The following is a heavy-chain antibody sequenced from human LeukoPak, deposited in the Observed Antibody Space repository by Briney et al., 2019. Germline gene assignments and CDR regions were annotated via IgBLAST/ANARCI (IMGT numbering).Heavy chain of an antibody. CDR2: ISWNSGSI. J-gene: IGHJ4*02. V-gene: IGHV3-9*01. CDR1: GFTFEDYA. Sequence: GGSLRLSCAASGFTFEDYAMHWVRQAPGKGLEWVSGISWNSGSIGYADSVKGRFTISGDNAKNSLYLQMNSLRAEDTALYYCAKVGYSSGWYYFDYWGQGTLVTVSS. D-gene: IGHD6-19*01. CDR3: AKVGYSSGWYYFDY.